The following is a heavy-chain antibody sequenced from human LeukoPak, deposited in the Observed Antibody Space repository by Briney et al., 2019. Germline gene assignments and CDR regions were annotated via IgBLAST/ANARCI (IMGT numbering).Heavy chain of an antibody. CDR1: GFTFSNAW. Sequence: PGGSLRLSCAASGFTFSNAWMSWVRQAPGKGLEWVGRIKSKTEGGTTDYAAPVKGRFTISRDDSKNTLYLQMNSLKTEDTAVYYCVGLDAFDIWGQGTMVTVSS. CDR2: IKSKTEGGTT. V-gene: IGHV3-15*01. J-gene: IGHJ3*02. CDR3: VGLDAFDI.